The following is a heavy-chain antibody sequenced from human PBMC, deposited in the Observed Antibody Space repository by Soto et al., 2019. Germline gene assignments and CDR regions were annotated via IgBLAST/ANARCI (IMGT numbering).Heavy chain of an antibody. CDR3: ARAMIVVALFDP. CDR1: GGSISSSSYY. Sequence: PSETLSLTCTVSGGSISSSSYYWGWIRQPPGKGLEWIGSIYYSGSTYYNPSLKSRVTISVDTSKNQFSLKLSSVIAADTAVYYCARAMIVVALFDPWGQGTLVTVSS. J-gene: IGHJ5*02. CDR2: IYYSGST. V-gene: IGHV4-39*01. D-gene: IGHD3-22*01.